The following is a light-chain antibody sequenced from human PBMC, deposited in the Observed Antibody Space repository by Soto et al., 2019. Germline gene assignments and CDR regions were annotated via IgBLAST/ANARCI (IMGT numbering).Light chain of an antibody. V-gene: IGKV2-28*01. CDR3: MRALQMIT. J-gene: IGKJ5*01. Sequence: DIVMTQSPLSLPVTPGEPASISCRSSQSLLHSNGYNYLDWYLQKPGQSPQLLIYLGSNRASGVPDRFSGSGSGTDFTLKISRVEAEDVGVYYCMRALQMITFGQGTRLEIK. CDR2: LGS. CDR1: QSLLHSNGYNY.